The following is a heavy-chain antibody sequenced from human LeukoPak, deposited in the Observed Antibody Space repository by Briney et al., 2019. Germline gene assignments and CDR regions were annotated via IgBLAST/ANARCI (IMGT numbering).Heavy chain of an antibody. Sequence: PSETLSLTCSVSGGSISSYYWSWIRQPPGRGLEWIGYIYYSGRTSYNPSLKSRVTISVDTSKNQFSLKLSSVTAADTAVYYCARQTYYYGSGRFYNAGNWFDPWGQGTLVTVSS. CDR1: GGSISSYY. D-gene: IGHD3-10*01. CDR2: IYYSGRT. J-gene: IGHJ5*02. CDR3: ARQTYYYGSGRFYNAGNWFDP. V-gene: IGHV4-59*08.